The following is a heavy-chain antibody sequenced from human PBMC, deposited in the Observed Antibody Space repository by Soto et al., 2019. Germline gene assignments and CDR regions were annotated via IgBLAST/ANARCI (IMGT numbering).Heavy chain of an antibody. D-gene: IGHD3-3*01. CDR1: GGTFSSYA. CDR3: ARGSIGYYDFWSGYHLYYYYYGMDV. Sequence: ASVKVSCKASGGTFSSYAISWVRQAPGQGLEWMGGIIPIFGTANYAQKFQGRVTITADESTSTAYMELSSLRSEDTAVYYCARGSIGYYDFWSGYHLYYYYYGMDVWGQGTTVTVSS. V-gene: IGHV1-69*13. CDR2: IIPIFGTA. J-gene: IGHJ6*02.